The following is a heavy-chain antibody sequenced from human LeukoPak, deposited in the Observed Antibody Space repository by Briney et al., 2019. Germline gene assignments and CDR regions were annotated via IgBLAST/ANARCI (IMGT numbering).Heavy chain of an antibody. Sequence: GGSLRLSCAASGFTFSSYSMNWVRQAPGKGLEWVSYISSSSSTIYYADSVKGRFTISRDNAKNSLYLQMNSLRAEDTAVYYCAKDQSMDGGNVRGYFDPWGQGTLVTVSS. J-gene: IGHJ5*02. V-gene: IGHV3-48*01. D-gene: IGHD4-23*01. CDR2: ISSSSSTI. CDR3: AKDQSMDGGNVRGYFDP. CDR1: GFTFSSYS.